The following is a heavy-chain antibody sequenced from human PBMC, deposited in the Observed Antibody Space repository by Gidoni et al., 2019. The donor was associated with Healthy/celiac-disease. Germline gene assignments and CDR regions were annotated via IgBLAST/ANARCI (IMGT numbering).Heavy chain of an antibody. D-gene: IGHD4-17*01. Sequence: EVQLVQSGAEVKKPGESLKTSCKGSGYSFTSYWIGWVRQMPGKGPEWMGIIYPGDSDTRYSPSFQGQVTISADKSISTAYLQWSSLKASDTAMYYCARSFSGDYDPEPLDYWGQGTLVTVSS. J-gene: IGHJ4*02. CDR2: IYPGDSDT. V-gene: IGHV5-51*01. CDR1: GYSFTSYW. CDR3: ARSFSGDYDPEPLDY.